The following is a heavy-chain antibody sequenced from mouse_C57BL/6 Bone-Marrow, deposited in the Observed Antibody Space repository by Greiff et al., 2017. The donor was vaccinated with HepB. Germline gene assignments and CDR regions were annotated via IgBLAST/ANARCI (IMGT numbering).Heavy chain of an antibody. Sequence: VQLQQPGAELVKPGASVKLSCKASGYTFTSYWMHWVKQRPGRGLEWIGRIDPNSGGTKYNEKFKSKATLTVDKHSSTAYMQLSSLTSEDSAVYDCAREGFFYYYGSSYDWYFDVWGTGTTVTVSS. D-gene: IGHD1-1*01. CDR1: GYTFTSYW. V-gene: IGHV1-72*01. CDR3: AREGFFYYYGSSYDWYFDV. CDR2: IDPNSGGT. J-gene: IGHJ1*03.